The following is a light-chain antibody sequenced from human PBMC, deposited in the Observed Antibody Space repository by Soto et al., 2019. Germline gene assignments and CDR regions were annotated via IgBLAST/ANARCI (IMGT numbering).Light chain of an antibody. CDR3: KQRSNWLIT. J-gene: IGKJ5*01. CDR2: GAS. CDR1: QSVSSY. Sequence: EIVLTQSPATLSLSPGERATLSCRASQSVSSYLAWYQQKPGQAHRLLIYGASSRATGIQDRFSGSGSGTDFTLTIRRLEPEDFAVYYCKQRSNWLITFGQGTRLEIK. V-gene: IGKV3-11*01.